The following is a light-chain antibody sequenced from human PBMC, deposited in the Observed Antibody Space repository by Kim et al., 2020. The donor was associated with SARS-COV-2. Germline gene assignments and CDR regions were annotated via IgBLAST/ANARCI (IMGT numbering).Light chain of an antibody. V-gene: IGLV1-51*01. CDR1: NSNVGNNY. J-gene: IGLJ7*01. Sequence: QSVLTQPPSVSAAPGQMVSISCSGSNSNVGNNYVSWYRQFPGTAPKLLIYDNNKRHSGIPGRFFGSKSGTSAILAITGLQTGDEADYYCGTWDSSLTARVFGGGTQLTVL. CDR2: DNN. CDR3: GTWDSSLTARV.